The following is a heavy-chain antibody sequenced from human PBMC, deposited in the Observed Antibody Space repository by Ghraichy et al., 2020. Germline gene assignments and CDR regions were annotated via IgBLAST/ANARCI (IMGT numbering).Heavy chain of an antibody. Sequence: LSLTCAASGFTFSSYAMSWVRQAPGKGLEWVSAISGSGGSTYYADSVKGRFTISRDNSKNTLYLQMNSLRAEDTAVYYCAKDLRGAVTYWGQGTLVTVSS. D-gene: IGHD6-19*01. CDR2: ISGSGGST. CDR1: GFTFSSYA. CDR3: AKDLRGAVTY. J-gene: IGHJ4*02. V-gene: IGHV3-23*01.